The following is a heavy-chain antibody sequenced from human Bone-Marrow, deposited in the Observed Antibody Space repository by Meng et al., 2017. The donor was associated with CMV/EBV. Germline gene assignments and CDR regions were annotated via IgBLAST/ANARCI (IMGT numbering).Heavy chain of an antibody. CDR3: ARGLLAYCGGDCYWGFDY. CDR2: INSDGSST. CDR1: GFTFSSYW. Sequence: GESLKISCAASGFTFSSYWMHWVRQAPGKGLVWVSRINSDGSSTSYADSVKGRFTISRDNAKNTLYLQMNSLRAEDTAVYYCARGLLAYCGGDCYWGFDYWGQGTLVTVSS. V-gene: IGHV3-74*01. D-gene: IGHD2-21*01. J-gene: IGHJ4*02.